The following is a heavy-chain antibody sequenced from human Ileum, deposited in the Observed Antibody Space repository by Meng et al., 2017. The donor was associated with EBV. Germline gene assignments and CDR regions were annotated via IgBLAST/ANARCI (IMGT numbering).Heavy chain of an antibody. D-gene: IGHD3-16*01. CDR2: TYGSDI. CDR1: GGSVSSDSYP. CDR3: AYYRVGRGGVGS. J-gene: IGHJ4*02. Sequence: VLLRGSGPGLVKPWEPLSLTGSVSGGSVSSDSYPWSGIRQSPGRGLEWIGHTYGSDINYSPSFQSRVTISIDTAKNQLFLKLTSVTAADTAMYYCAYYRVGRGGVGSWGQGTLVTVSS. V-gene: IGHV4-61*01.